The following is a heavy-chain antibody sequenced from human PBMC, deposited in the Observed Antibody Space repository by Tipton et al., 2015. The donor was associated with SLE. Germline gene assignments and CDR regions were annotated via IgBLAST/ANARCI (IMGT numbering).Heavy chain of an antibody. V-gene: IGHV4-38-2*02. J-gene: IGHJ6*03. CDR3: ARDPGSSYYMDV. D-gene: IGHD6-6*01. CDR1: GYSISSGYY. CDR2: IYHSGST. Sequence: TLSLTCAVSGYSISSGYYWGWIRQPPGKGLEWIGSIYHSGSTYYNPSLKSRVTISVDTSKNQFSLKLSSVTAADTAVYYCARDPGSSYYMDVWGKGTTVTVSS.